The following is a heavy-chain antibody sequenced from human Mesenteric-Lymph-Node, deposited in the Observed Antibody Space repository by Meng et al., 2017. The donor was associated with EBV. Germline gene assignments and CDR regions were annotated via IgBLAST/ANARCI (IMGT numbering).Heavy chain of an antibody. J-gene: IGHJ2*01. CDR2: ISSSGSTI. V-gene: IGHV3-48*04. D-gene: IGHD6-19*01. CDR1: GFTFSSYG. CDR3: AREFMAVFDL. Sequence: VQLVESGRGVVPPGWSLRLSCAASGFTFSSYGMHLVRQGPGKGLEWVSYISSSGSTIYYADSVKGRFTISRDNAKNSLYLQMNSLRAEDTAVYYCAREFMAVFDLWGRGTLVTVSS.